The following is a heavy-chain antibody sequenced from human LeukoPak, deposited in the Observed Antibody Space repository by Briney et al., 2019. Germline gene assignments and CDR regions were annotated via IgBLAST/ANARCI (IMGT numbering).Heavy chain of an antibody. CDR2: MNPNSGNT. Sequence: ASVKVSCKASGYTFTSYDINWVRQATGQGLEWMGWMNPNSGNTGYAQKFQGRVTMTRNTSISTAYMELSSLRSEDTAVYYCARGRGGRGNYYYYGMDVWGQGTTVTVSS. D-gene: IGHD3-16*01. J-gene: IGHJ6*02. CDR3: ARGRGGRGNYYYYGMDV. CDR1: GYTFTSYD. V-gene: IGHV1-8*01.